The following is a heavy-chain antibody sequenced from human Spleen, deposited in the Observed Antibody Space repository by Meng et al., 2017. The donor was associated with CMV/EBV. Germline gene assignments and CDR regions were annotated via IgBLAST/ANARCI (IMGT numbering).Heavy chain of an antibody. CDR1: GFTFSSYA. Sequence: WAASGFTFSSYAMSWVRQGPGKELEWVSVISGSGGSTYYADSVKGRFTISRDNSKNTLYLQMNSLRVEDTAVYYCAKDLAARRNVDYWGQGTLVTVSS. D-gene: IGHD6-6*01. CDR2: ISGSGGST. V-gene: IGHV3-23*01. CDR3: AKDLAARRNVDY. J-gene: IGHJ4*02.